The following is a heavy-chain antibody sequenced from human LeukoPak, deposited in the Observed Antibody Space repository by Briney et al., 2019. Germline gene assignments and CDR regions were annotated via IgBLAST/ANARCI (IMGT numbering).Heavy chain of an antibody. CDR1: GYTFTSYD. D-gene: IGHD3-22*01. J-gene: IGHJ4*02. CDR2: MNPNSGNT. Sequence: ASVKVSCKASGYTFTSYDINWVRQATGQGLEWMGWMNPNSGNTGYAQKFQGRVTMTRNTSISTAYMELSSLRSEDTAVYYCTRGAYYYDSSGYYYDYWGQGTLVTVSS. V-gene: IGHV1-8*01. CDR3: TRGAYYYDSSGYYYDY.